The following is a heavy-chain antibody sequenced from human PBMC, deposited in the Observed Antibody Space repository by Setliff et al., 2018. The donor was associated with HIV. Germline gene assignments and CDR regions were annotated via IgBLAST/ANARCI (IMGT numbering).Heavy chain of an antibody. Sequence: HPGGSLRLSCAASGFSFSSYWMHWVRQVPGKGLVWVSAVNSDGSRTTYADSVKGRFTISRDNAKNSLYLQMNSLRAEDTALYYCARGRELNDCDMGGAFDIWGQGTMVTVSS. CDR3: ARGRELNDCDMGGAFDI. J-gene: IGHJ3*02. CDR2: VNSDGSRT. CDR1: GFSFSSYW. V-gene: IGHV3-74*03. D-gene: IGHD2-21*01.